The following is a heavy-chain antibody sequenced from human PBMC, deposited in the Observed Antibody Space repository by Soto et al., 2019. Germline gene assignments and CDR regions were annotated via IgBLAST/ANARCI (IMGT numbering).Heavy chain of an antibody. J-gene: IGHJ6*02. CDR3: ARVVSGGGWYYYSYGMDV. CDR1: GFTFSSYA. V-gene: IGHV3-30-3*01. Sequence: QVQLVESGGGVVQPGRSLRLSCAASGFTFSSYAMHWVRQAPGKGLEWVAVISYDGSNKYYADSVKGRFTISRDNSKNTLYLQMNSLRAEDTAVYYCARVVSGGGWYYYSYGMDVWGQGTTVTVSS. CDR2: ISYDGSNK. D-gene: IGHD6-19*01.